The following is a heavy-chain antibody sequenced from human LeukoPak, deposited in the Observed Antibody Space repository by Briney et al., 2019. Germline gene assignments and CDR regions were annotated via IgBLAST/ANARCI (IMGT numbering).Heavy chain of an antibody. CDR3: AREGIAAAGLFDY. D-gene: IGHD6-13*01. V-gene: IGHV1-69*05. Sequence: SVKVSCKASGGTFSSYAISWVRQAPGQGLEWMGRIIPIFGTANYAQKFQGRVTITTDESTSTAYMELSSLRFEDTAVYYCAREGIAAAGLFDYWGQGTLVTVSS. CDR2: IIPIFGTA. J-gene: IGHJ4*02. CDR1: GGTFSSYA.